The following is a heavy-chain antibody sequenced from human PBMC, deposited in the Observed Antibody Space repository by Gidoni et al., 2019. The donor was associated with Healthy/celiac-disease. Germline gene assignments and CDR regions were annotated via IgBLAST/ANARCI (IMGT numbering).Heavy chain of an antibody. CDR1: GFPFSSSA. V-gene: IGHV3-23*01. CDR2: ISGSGGST. J-gene: IGHJ4*02. Sequence: EVQLLESGGGLVQPGGSLRLSWAASGFPFSSSAMSWVRQAPGKGLEWVSAISGSGGSTYYADSVKGRFTISRDNSKNTLYLQMNSLRAEDTAVYYCAKDEDTAMVTHNYFDYWGQGTLVTVSS. CDR3: AKDEDTAMVTHNYFDY. D-gene: IGHD5-18*01.